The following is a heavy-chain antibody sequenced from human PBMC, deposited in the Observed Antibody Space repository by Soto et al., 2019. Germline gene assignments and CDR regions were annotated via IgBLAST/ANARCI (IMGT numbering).Heavy chain of an antibody. CDR1: GYTFTSYY. D-gene: IGHD2-21*02. J-gene: IGHJ6*02. CDR2: INPSGGST. CDR3: ASALIVVVTAPYYYYGMDV. Sequence: SCKASGYTFTSYYMHWVRQAPGQGLEWMGIINPSGGSTSYAQKFQGRVTMTRDTSTSTVYMELSSLRSEDTAVYYCASALIVVVTAPYYYYGMDVWGQGTTVTVSS. V-gene: IGHV1-46*01.